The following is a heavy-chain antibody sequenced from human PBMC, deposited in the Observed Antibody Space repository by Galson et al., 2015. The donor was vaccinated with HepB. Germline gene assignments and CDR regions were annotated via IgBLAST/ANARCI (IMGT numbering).Heavy chain of an antibody. Sequence: SVKVSCKASGGTSNRYSINWVRQAPGQRLEWMGRIIPVLGISNYAQKFQGRVTITADKSTSTAYMDLSSLRSEDTAVYYCARDQVAGTLINQYNWFDPWGQGTLVTVSS. CDR2: IIPVLGIS. V-gene: IGHV1-69*04. J-gene: IGHJ5*02. D-gene: IGHD6-19*01. CDR1: GGTSNRYS. CDR3: ARDQVAGTLINQYNWFDP.